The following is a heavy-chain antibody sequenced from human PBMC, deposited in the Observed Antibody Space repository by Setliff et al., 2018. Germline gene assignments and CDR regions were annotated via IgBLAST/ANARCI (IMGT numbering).Heavy chain of an antibody. CDR1: GGPFSGYY. V-gene: IGHV4-59*01. CDR2: IYYSGST. J-gene: IGHJ4*02. Sequence: PSETLSLTCAVYGGPFSGYYWSWIRQPPGKRLEWIGYIYYSGSTNYNPSLESRVTISVDTPKNQFSLRLNSATAADTAVYYCARLRGAFDYWGQGTLVTVSS. D-gene: IGHD3-16*01. CDR3: ARLRGAFDY.